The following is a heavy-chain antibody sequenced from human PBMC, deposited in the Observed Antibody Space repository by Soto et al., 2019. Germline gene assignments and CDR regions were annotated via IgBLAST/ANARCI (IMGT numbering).Heavy chain of an antibody. CDR3: ARRYSSSWDTPYSFDY. J-gene: IGHJ4*02. CDR2: IYYSGST. D-gene: IGHD6-13*01. Sequence: SETLSLTCTVSGGSISSSSYYWGWIRQPPGKGLEWIGSIYYSGSTYYNPSLKGRVTISVDTSKNQFSLKLSSVTAADTAVYYCARRYSSSWDTPYSFDYWGQGTLVTVSS. V-gene: IGHV4-39*01. CDR1: GGSISSSSYY.